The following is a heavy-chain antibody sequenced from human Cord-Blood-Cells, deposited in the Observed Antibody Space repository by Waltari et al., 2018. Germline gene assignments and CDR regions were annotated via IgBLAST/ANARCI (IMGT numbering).Heavy chain of an antibody. D-gene: IGHD4-17*01. CDR3: ARDFQYYGGNYYYGMDV. J-gene: IGHJ6*02. Sequence: QVQLVQSGAEVKKPGASVKVSCKASGYTFTGHYIHWVRQATGQGLEWMGWINPNSGGTNYAQKFQGRVTMTRDTSISTAYMELSRLRSDDTAVYYCARDFQYYGGNYYYGMDVWGQGTTVTVSS. CDR2: INPNSGGT. V-gene: IGHV1-2*02. CDR1: GYTFTGHY.